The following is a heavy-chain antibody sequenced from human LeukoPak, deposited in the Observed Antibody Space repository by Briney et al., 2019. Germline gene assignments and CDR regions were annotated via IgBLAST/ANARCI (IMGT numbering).Heavy chain of an antibody. CDR2: ISYDGSIK. V-gene: IGHV3-30*18. J-gene: IGHJ4*02. CDR1: GFTFSSYA. D-gene: IGHD6-19*01. CDR3: AKSYDNGWYVCDY. Sequence: GGSLRLSCAASGFTFSSYAMTWVRQAPGKGLEWVAFISYDGSIKSYADSVKGRFAVSRDNSKNTLYLQMNSLRPEDTAFYYCAKSYDNGWYVCDYWGQGTLVTVSS.